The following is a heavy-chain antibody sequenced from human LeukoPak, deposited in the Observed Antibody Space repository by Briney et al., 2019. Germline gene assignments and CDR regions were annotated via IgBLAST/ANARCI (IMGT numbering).Heavy chain of an antibody. J-gene: IGHJ4*02. CDR1: GGTLNSYV. CDR2: IIPIFGTA. D-gene: IGHD3-22*01. Sequence: SVKVSCKASGGTLNSYVISWVRQAPGQGLEWMGGIIPIFGTANYAQKFQGRVTITADESTSTAYMELSSLRSEDTAVYYCARAPWYYDSSGYYYFDYWGQGTLVTVSS. V-gene: IGHV1-69*13. CDR3: ARAPWYYDSSGYYYFDY.